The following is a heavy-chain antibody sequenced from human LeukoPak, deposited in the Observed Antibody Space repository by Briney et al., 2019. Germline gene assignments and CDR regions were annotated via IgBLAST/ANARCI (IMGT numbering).Heavy chain of an antibody. CDR1: GAAIYTVGSF. Sequence: SETLSLTCAVSGAAIYTVGSFWGWIRHPPGKGLEWIGSVFYSGSANYNPSLQSRVTISVDTSRNQFSLRLSSVTPADTAVYYCARRPSWPTTSAFDIWGQGTLVTVSP. CDR2: VFYSGSA. V-gene: IGHV4-39*01. J-gene: IGHJ3*02. D-gene: IGHD4-17*01. CDR3: ARRPSWPTTSAFDI.